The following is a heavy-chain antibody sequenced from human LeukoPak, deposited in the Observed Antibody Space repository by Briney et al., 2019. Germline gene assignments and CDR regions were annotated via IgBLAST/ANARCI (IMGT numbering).Heavy chain of an antibody. Sequence: GGSLRLSCAASGFTFSSYAMHWVRQTPGKGLEWVAVISYDGSNKYYADSVKGRFTISGDNSKNTLYLQMNSLRAEDTTVYYCARDVSSEGYSSSWYSEYFQHWGQGTLVTVSS. J-gene: IGHJ1*01. D-gene: IGHD6-13*01. CDR1: GFTFSSYA. CDR2: ISYDGSNK. V-gene: IGHV3-30-3*01. CDR3: ARDVSSEGYSSSWYSEYFQH.